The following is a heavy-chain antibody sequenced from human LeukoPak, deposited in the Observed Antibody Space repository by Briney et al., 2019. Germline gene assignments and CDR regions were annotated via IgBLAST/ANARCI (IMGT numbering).Heavy chain of an antibody. CDR2: MNPNSGNT. V-gene: IGHV1-8*01. D-gene: IGHD3-22*01. CDR3: ASTYYYDSSGYYLDAFDI. Sequence: GASVKVSCKASGYTFTSYDINWVRQATGQGLEWMGWMNPNSGNTGYAQKLQGRVTMTRNTSISTAYMELSSLRSEDTAVYYCASTYYYDSSGYYLDAFDIWGQGTMVTVSS. CDR1: GYTFTSYD. J-gene: IGHJ3*02.